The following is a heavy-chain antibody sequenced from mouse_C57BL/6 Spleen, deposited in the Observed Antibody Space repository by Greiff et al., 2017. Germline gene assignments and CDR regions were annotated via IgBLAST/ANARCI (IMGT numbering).Heavy chain of an antibody. Sequence: DVKLQESGGGLVKPGGSLKLSCAASGFTFSSYAMSWVRQTPEQRLEWVATISDGGSYTYYPDNVKGRFTISRDNAKNNLDLQMSHLKSEDTAMYYCAGEGRSAPDSSGYWFAYWGQGTLVTVSA. CDR3: AGEGRSAPDSSGYWFAY. D-gene: IGHD3-2*02. J-gene: IGHJ3*01. V-gene: IGHV5-4*01. CDR1: GFTFSSYA. CDR2: ISDGGSYT.